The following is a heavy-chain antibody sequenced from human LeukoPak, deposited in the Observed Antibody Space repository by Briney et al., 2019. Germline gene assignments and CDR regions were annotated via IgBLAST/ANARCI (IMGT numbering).Heavy chain of an antibody. Sequence: ASVKVSCKASGYTFTGYYMHWVRQAPGQGLEWMGWINPNSGGTNYAQKFQGRVTMTRDTSISTAYMELSRLRSDDTAVYYCARGRYSSSPRDGYYYYGMDVWGQGTTVTVSS. CDR3: ARGRYSSSPRDGYYYYGMDV. D-gene: IGHD6-13*01. CDR1: GYTFTGYY. CDR2: INPNSGGT. V-gene: IGHV1-2*02. J-gene: IGHJ6*02.